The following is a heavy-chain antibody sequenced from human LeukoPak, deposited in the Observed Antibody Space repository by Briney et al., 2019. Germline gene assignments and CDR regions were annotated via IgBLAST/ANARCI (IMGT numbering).Heavy chain of an antibody. J-gene: IGHJ6*03. CDR1: GGSISSYY. CDR3: AREVTMVRGVIYYYYYMDV. V-gene: IGHV4-4*07. Sequence: SETLSLTCTVSGGSISSYYWSWIRQPAGKGLEWIGRIYTSGSTNYNPSLKSRVTMSVDTSKNQFSLKLSSVTAADTAVYYCAREVTMVRGVIYYYYYMDVWGKGTTVTISS. CDR2: IYTSGST. D-gene: IGHD3-10*01.